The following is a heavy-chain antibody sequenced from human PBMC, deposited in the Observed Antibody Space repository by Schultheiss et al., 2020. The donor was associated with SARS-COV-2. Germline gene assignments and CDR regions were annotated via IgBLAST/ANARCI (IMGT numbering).Heavy chain of an antibody. Sequence: GGSLRLSCAASGFTFSSYAMSWVRQAPGKGLEWVSSISSSSTYIYYADSVKGRFTISRDNSKNTLYLQMNSLRAEDTAVYYCARVHSSSWDQYYYGMDVWGQGTTVTVSS. D-gene: IGHD6-13*01. CDR1: GFTFSSYA. J-gene: IGHJ6*02. V-gene: IGHV3-21*01. CDR2: ISSSSTYI. CDR3: ARVHSSSWDQYYYGMDV.